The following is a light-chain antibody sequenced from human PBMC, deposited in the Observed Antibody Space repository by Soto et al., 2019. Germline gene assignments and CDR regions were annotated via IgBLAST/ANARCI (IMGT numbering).Light chain of an antibody. CDR2: AAS. Sequence: IRMIQKQPELFVFVRGGDPVACRASLTISSYLNWYQQKSGKAPKLLISAASSLESGVPPRFSGSGSGTDFTLTITSRQPEEFATPYCQQTHTIPGTDGQGTKVDIK. CDR1: LTISSY. J-gene: IGKJ1*01. V-gene: IGKV1-39*01. CDR3: QQTHTIPGT.